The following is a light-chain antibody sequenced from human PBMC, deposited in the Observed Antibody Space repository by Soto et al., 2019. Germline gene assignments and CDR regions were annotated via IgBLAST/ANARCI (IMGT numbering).Light chain of an antibody. V-gene: IGKV3-15*01. CDR3: QQYNNWPRAT. CDR1: PSVSSN. J-gene: IGKJ4*01. CDR2: GVS. Sequence: ETLMTQSPATLSVSPGESATLSCRASPSVSSNLAWYQQKPGQAPRLLIYGVSTRAAGVSARFSGSGSGTEFTLTISSLQSEDFGVYYCQQYNNWPRATFGGGTKVEIK.